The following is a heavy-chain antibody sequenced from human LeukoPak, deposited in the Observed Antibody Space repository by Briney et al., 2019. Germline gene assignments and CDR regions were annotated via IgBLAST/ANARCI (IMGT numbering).Heavy chain of an antibody. CDR1: GDSVSSNSAA. Sequence: SQTLSLTCAISGDSVSSNSAAWNWIRQPPSRGLEWLGRTYYRSKWYNDYAVSVKSRITINPDTSKNQFSLQLNSVTPEDTAVYYCARASLGYSSGWYVYGFDYWGQGTLVTVSS. D-gene: IGHD6-19*01. CDR2: TYYRSKWYN. CDR3: ARASLGYSSGWYVYGFDY. V-gene: IGHV6-1*01. J-gene: IGHJ4*02.